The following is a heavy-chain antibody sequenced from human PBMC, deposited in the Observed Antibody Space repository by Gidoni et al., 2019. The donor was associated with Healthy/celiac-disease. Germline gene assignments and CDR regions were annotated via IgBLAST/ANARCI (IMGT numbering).Heavy chain of an antibody. CDR1: GFTFSSYS. J-gene: IGHJ6*02. D-gene: IGHD2-2*01. CDR2: ISSSSSTI. Sequence: EVQLVESGGGLVQPGGSLRLSCAASGFTFSSYSMNWVPQAPGKGLEWVSYISSSSSTIYYADSVKGRFTISRDNAKNSLYLQMNSLRDEDTAVYYCARSCSSTSCYAVHYYGMDVWGQGTTVTVSS. CDR3: ARSCSSTSCYAVHYYGMDV. V-gene: IGHV3-48*02.